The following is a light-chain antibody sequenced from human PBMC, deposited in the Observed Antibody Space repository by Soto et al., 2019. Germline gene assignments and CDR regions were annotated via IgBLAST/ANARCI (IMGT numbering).Light chain of an antibody. CDR2: DTS. CDR1: TGAVTTGHY. Sequence: QAVVTQEPSLTVAPGGTVTLTCGSSTGAVTTGHYPYWFQLKPGQVPRPLIYDTSNKFSWTPVRFSGSPLGGKAALTLSGAQPEDEADYYCMFSDRGDYVFGPGTKVTVL. J-gene: IGLJ1*01. CDR3: MFSDRGDYV. V-gene: IGLV7-46*01.